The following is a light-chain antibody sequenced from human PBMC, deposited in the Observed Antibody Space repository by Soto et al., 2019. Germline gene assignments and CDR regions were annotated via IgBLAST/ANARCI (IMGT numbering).Light chain of an antibody. J-gene: IGKJ1*01. Sequence: EIVMTQSPATVSVSPGERATLSCRASQSVSSDLAWFQQKPGQAPRLLIYRASIRATDIPVRFSGSGSGTEFTLAISSLQSEDFAVYYCNQYNSWPRTFGQGTKVDIK. CDR1: QSVSSD. CDR3: NQYNSWPRT. V-gene: IGKV3-15*01. CDR2: RAS.